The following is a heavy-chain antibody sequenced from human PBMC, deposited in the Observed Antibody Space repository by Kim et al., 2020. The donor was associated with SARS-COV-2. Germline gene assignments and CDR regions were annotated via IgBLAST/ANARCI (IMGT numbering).Heavy chain of an antibody. D-gene: IGHD3-10*01. J-gene: IGHJ4*02. V-gene: IGHV3-7*03. Sequence: GGSLRLSCAASGFTFSSYWMSWVRQAPGKGLEWVANIKQDGSEKYYVDSVKGRFTISRDNAKNSLYLQMNSLRAEDTAVYYCARDYGSGSYYPFDYWGQGTLVTVSS. CDR2: IKQDGSEK. CDR1: GFTFSSYW. CDR3: ARDYGSGSYYPFDY.